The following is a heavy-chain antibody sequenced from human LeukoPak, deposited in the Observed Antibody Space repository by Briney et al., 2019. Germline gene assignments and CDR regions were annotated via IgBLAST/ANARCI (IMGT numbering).Heavy chain of an antibody. J-gene: IGHJ6*03. D-gene: IGHD1-20*01. V-gene: IGHV4-39*01. CDR3: ARGSKVTGYYYYYYMDV. Sequence: SETLSLTCTVSGGSISSSSYYWGWIRQPPGKGLEWIGSIYYSGSTYYNPSLKSRVTISVDTSKNQFSLKLSSVTAADTAVYYCARGSKVTGYYYYYYMDVWDKGTTVTVSS. CDR2: IYYSGST. CDR1: GGSISSSSYY.